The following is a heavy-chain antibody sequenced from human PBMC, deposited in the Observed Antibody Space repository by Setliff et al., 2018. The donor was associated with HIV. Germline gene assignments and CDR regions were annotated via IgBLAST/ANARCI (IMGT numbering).Heavy chain of an antibody. Sequence: ASVKVSCKASGYSFTNYAINWLRQAPGRGLEWMGWIHTEQGFPMYAQGFTERFVFSLDPSVSTAYLQINSLNPDDGAVYYCAVDRHAFDIWGQGTVVTVSS. D-gene: IGHD5-12*01. J-gene: IGHJ3*02. V-gene: IGHV7-4-1*02. CDR1: GYSFTNYA. CDR3: AVDRHAFDI. CDR2: IHTEQGFP.